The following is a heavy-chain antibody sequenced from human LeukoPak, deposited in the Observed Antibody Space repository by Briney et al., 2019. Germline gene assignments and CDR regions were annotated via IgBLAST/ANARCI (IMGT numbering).Heavy chain of an antibody. Sequence: GASVKVSCKVSGYTLTELSMHWVRQATGQGLEWMGWMNPNSGNTGYAQKFQGRVTMTRNTSISTAYMELSSLRSEDTAVYYCARGGRITMVQGATVEDAFDIWGQGTMVTVSS. J-gene: IGHJ3*02. CDR1: GYTLTELS. CDR2: MNPNSGNT. D-gene: IGHD3-10*01. CDR3: ARGGRITMVQGATVEDAFDI. V-gene: IGHV1-8*01.